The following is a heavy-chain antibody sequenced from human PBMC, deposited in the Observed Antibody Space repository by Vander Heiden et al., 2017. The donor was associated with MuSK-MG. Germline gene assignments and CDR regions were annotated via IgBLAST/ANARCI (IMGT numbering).Heavy chain of an antibody. CDR2: ISSSGSTI. CDR3: ARDYSGKPFDY. CDR1: GFTFSSYE. Sequence: EVQLVESGAVLVPPGGSLSISCSASGFTFSSYERNWVRQAPGKGLEWVSYISSSGSTIYYADSVKGRFTISRDNTRDSLYLQMHGLRAEDTAVYYCARDYSGKPFDYWGQGTLVTVSS. J-gene: IGHJ4*02. D-gene: IGHD4-4*01. V-gene: IGHV3-48*03.